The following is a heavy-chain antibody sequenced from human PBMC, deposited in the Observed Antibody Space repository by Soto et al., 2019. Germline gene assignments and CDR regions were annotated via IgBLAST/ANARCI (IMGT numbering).Heavy chain of an antibody. D-gene: IGHD5-12*01. CDR1: GFTFSGSA. Sequence: HPGGSLRLSCAASGFTFSGSAMHWVRQASGKGLEWVGRIRSKANSYATAYAASVKGRFTISRDDSKNTAYLQMNSLKTEDTAVYYCTRLVSGYDSYYYGMDVWGQGTTVTVS. V-gene: IGHV3-73*01. CDR2: IRSKANSYAT. CDR3: TRLVSGYDSYYYGMDV. J-gene: IGHJ6*02.